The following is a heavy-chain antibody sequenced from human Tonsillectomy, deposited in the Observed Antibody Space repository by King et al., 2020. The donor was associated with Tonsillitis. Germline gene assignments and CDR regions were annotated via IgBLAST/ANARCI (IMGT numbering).Heavy chain of an antibody. J-gene: IGHJ4*02. CDR1: GFTFSSYG. CDR3: ARDFEAYCGGDCYSGDY. CDR2: LYYDGKNK. V-gene: IGHV3-33*08. Sequence: VQLVESGGGVVPPGRSLRLSCAASGFTFSSYGMHWVRQAPGQGLELGAVLYYDGKNKYYSDPGKGRFTIPRDNSKNTLYLQMSSLRAEDTAVYYCARDFEAYCGGDCYSGDYWGQGTLVTVSS. D-gene: IGHD2-21*02.